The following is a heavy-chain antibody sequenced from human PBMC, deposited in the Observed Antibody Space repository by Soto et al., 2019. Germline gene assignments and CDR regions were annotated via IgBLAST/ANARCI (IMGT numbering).Heavy chain of an antibody. D-gene: IGHD3-16*02. CDR1: GYSFTSYC. Sequence: VESLKISCKGSGYSFTSYCIGWVRQMPWKCLEWMGIIYPCDSDARYSPSFQGQVTISADRSISTAYLQWSSLKASDTAMYYCARGPRRDVWGRYRYQLEPLREHFGMDVWGQGTTGPVSS. V-gene: IGHV5-51*01. CDR2: IYPCDSDA. CDR3: ARGPRRDVWGRYRYQLEPLREHFGMDV. J-gene: IGHJ6*01.